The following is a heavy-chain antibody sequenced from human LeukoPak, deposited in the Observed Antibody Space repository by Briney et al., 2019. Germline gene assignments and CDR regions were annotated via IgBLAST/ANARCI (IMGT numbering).Heavy chain of an antibody. J-gene: IGHJ2*01. CDR2: INPNSGGT. V-gene: IGHV1-2*02. CDR3: ARKINSGYVDDWFFDL. D-gene: IGHD5-12*01. Sequence: ASVKVSCKASGYTFTGYYMHWVRQAPGQGLEWMGWINPNSGGTNYAQKFQGRVTMTRTTSITTAYMELRSLRSEDTAVYYCARKINSGYVDDWFFDLWGRGTLVTVSS. CDR1: GYTFTGYY.